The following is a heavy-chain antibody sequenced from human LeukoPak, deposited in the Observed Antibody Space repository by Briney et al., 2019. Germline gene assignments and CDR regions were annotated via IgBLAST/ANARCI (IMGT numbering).Heavy chain of an antibody. CDR2: ISAYNGHT. CDR3: ARHQGELRFYYYAMDV. CDR1: AYTLSSNG. J-gene: IGHJ6*02. D-gene: IGHD1-26*01. Sequence: SVKVSCKVSAYTLSSNGISWVRRAPGQGLEWMGWISAYNGHTDYAQKFQGRVTLTTDTATRTAYMELRSLKSDDTAVYYCARHQGELRFYYYAMDVWGQGTRVTVSS. V-gene: IGHV1-18*01.